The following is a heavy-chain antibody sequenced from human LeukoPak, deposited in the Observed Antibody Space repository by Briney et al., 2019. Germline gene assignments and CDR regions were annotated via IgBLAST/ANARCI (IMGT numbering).Heavy chain of an antibody. Sequence: SETLSLTCAVYGGSFSGYYWSWIRQPPGKGLEWIGEINHSGSTNYNPSLKSRVTISVDTSKNQFSLKLSSVTAADTAVYYCARSHYYGMDVWGQGTTVTVPS. CDR2: INHSGST. J-gene: IGHJ6*02. CDR3: ARSHYYGMDV. V-gene: IGHV4-34*01. CDR1: GGSFSGYY.